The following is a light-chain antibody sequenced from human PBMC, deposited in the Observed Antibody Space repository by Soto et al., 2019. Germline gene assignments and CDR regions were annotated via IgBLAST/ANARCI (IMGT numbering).Light chain of an antibody. Sequence: EIVMTQSPATLSVSPGERATLSCRASQSLSSNVAWYQQKPGKVPRLLIYGASTMPTGIPARFSGSRSGTEFTLTISSLQSEDFAIYYCQQYTSWPFTFGPGTKVDIK. J-gene: IGKJ3*01. V-gene: IGKV3D-15*01. CDR3: QQYTSWPFT. CDR2: GAS. CDR1: QSLSSN.